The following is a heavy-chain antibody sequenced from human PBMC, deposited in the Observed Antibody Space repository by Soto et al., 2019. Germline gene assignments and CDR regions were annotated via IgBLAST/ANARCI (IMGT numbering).Heavy chain of an antibody. D-gene: IGHD4-17*01. J-gene: IGHJ4*02. CDR2: IYYSGST. V-gene: IGHV4-59*01. Sequence: SGTLSLTCTFSGCSIRSYYWGWIRQPPGKGLEWIGYIYYSGSTNYNPSLKSRVTISVDTSKNQFSLKLSSVTAADTAVYYCARDDYGSFDYWGQGTLVTVSS. CDR3: ARDDYGSFDY. CDR1: GCSIRSYY.